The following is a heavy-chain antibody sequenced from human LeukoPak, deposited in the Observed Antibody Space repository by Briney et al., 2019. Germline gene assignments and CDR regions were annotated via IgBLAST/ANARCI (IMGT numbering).Heavy chain of an antibody. V-gene: IGHV3-9*01. J-gene: IGHJ6*04. CDR3: AKDPSYYYGSGTLDV. CDR2: ISWNSGSI. CDR1: GFTFDDYA. Sequence: GGSLRLSCAASGFTFDDYAMHWVRQAPGKGLEWVSGISWNSGSIGYADSVKGRFTISRDNAKNSLYLQMSSLRAEDTALYYCAKDPSYYYGSGTLDVWGKGTTVTVSS. D-gene: IGHD3-10*01.